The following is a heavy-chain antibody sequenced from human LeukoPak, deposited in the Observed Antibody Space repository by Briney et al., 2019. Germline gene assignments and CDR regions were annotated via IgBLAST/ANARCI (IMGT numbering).Heavy chain of an antibody. V-gene: IGHV4-30-2*01. J-gene: IGHJ4*02. CDR1: GGSISSSSYY. D-gene: IGHD2-2*01. CDR2: IYHSGST. CDR3: ARVDCSSTSCYLDY. Sequence: SETLSLTCTVSGGSISSSSYYWGWIRQPPGKGLEWIGYIYHSGSTYYNPSLKSRVTISVDRSKNQFSLKLSSVTAADTAVYYCARVDCSSTSCYLDYWGQGTLVTVSS.